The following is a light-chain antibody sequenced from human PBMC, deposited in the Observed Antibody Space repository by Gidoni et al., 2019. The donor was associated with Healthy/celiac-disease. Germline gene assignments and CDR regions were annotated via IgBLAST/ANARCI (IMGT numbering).Light chain of an antibody. CDR2: GAS. CDR1: QSVSSSY. J-gene: IGKJ2*01. V-gene: IGKV3-20*01. Sequence: EIVLTQSPSTLSLSPGERATLSCRASQSVSSSYLAWYQQKPGQAPRLLIYGASSRATGIPDRFSGSGSGTDFTLTISRLEPEDFAVYYCQQYGSSRNTFGQGTKLEIK. CDR3: QQYGSSRNT.